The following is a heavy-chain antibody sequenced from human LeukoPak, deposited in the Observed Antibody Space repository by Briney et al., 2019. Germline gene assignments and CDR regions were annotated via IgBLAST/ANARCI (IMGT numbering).Heavy chain of an antibody. Sequence: SETLSLTCTVSGGSINSGSYYWNCIRQSAGKGLEWIGHIYSTGSTNCNPSLKSRVTISLDTSKNQFSLKLNSVTAADTAVYYCARCTSTSCYNFDYWGQGTLVTVSS. CDR2: IYSTGST. D-gene: IGHD2-2*02. V-gene: IGHV4-61*09. J-gene: IGHJ4*02. CDR3: ARCTSTSCYNFDY. CDR1: GGSINSGSYY.